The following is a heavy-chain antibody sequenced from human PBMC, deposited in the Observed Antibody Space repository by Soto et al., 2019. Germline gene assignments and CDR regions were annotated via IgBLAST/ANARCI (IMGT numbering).Heavy chain of an antibody. D-gene: IGHD3-3*01. CDR1: GGSNSSYC. J-gene: IGHJ6*02. CDR3: ARHGGQTYYDFWSGYLNGMDV. Sequence: SETLSLTCTFSGGSNSSYCWSWIRQPPGRGLEWIGYIYYSGSTNYNPSLKSRVTISVDTSKNTFSLKLSSVTAADTAVYYCARHGGQTYYDFWSGYLNGMDVWGQGTTVT. CDR2: IYYSGST. V-gene: IGHV4-59*01.